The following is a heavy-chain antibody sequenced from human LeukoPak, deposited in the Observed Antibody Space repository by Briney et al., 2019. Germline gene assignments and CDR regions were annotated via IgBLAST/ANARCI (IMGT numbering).Heavy chain of an antibody. CDR2: IRSSSSYT. V-gene: IGHV3-11*06. D-gene: IGHD3-22*01. J-gene: IGHJ4*02. CDR3: ARGYYDNSGYYFPFDF. Sequence: GGSLRLSCAASGFTFSEYYMSWIRQAPGKGLEWVSYIRSSSSYTNYADSVKGRFTISRDNAKISLYLQMNSLRAEDTAVYYCARGYYDNSGYYFPFDFWGQGTLVTVSS. CDR1: GFTFSEYY.